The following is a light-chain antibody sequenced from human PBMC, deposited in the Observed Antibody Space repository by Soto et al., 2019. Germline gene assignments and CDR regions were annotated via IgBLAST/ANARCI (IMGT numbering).Light chain of an antibody. V-gene: IGKV3-20*01. J-gene: IGKJ2*01. Sequence: EFVLTQSPGTLSLSPGERATLSCRASQTVRNNYLAWYQQKPGQAPRLLIYDASSRATGIPDRFSGGGSGTDFTLTISRLEPEDFAVYYCQQYNVYSTFGQGTKLEMK. CDR2: DAS. CDR1: QTVRNNY. CDR3: QQYNVYST.